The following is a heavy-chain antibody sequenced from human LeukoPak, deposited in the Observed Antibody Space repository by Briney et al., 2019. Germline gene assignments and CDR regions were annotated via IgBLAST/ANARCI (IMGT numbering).Heavy chain of an antibody. D-gene: IGHD1-14*01. J-gene: IGHJ4*02. Sequence: GGSLRLSCAASGFTFSSYSMNWVRQAPGKGLEWVSSISSSSSYIYYADSVKGRFTISRDNSENTLYLQMNSLRAEDTAVYYCAKATGYLLWGQGTLVTVSS. CDR3: AKATGYLL. V-gene: IGHV3-21*04. CDR1: GFTFSSYS. CDR2: ISSSSSYI.